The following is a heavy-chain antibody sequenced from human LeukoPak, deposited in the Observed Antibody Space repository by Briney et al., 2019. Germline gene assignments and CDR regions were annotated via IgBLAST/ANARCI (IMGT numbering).Heavy chain of an antibody. J-gene: IGHJ3*02. D-gene: IGHD3-22*01. CDR3: ARSSGSDDAFDI. CDR2: IIPIFGTA. V-gene: IGHV1-69*05. CDR1: GGTFSSYD. Sequence: SVKVSCKASGGTFSSYDISWVRQAPGQGLKWMGRIIPIFGTANYAQKFQGRVTITTDESTSTAYMELSSLRSEDTAVYYCARSSGSDDAFDIWGQGTMVTVSS.